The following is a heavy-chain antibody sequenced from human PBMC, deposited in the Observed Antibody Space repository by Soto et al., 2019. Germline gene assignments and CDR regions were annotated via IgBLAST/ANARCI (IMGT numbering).Heavy chain of an antibody. J-gene: IGHJ4*02. CDR3: ARARRHYYGSGSYYSAPFDY. V-gene: IGHV4-39*07. Sequence: PSETLSLTCTVSGGSISSSSYYWGWIRQPPGKGLEWIGSIYYSGSTNYNPSLKSRVTISVDTSKNQFSLKLSSVTAADTAVYYCARARRHYYGSGSYYSAPFDYWGQGTLVTVSS. CDR2: IYYSGST. D-gene: IGHD3-10*01. CDR1: GGSISSSSYY.